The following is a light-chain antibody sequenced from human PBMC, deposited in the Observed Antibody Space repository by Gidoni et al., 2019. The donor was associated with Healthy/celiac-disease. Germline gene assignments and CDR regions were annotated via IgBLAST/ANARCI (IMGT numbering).Light chain of an antibody. CDR3: QQSYSTPWT. J-gene: IGKJ1*01. Sequence: DIQMTQSPSSLSASVGDRVTITCRASQSISSYLNWYQQKPGKAPNLLIYGASSLQSGVPSRFSGSGSGTDFTRTISSLQPEDFATYYCQQSYSTPWTFGQGTKVEIK. V-gene: IGKV1-39*01. CDR1: QSISSY. CDR2: GAS.